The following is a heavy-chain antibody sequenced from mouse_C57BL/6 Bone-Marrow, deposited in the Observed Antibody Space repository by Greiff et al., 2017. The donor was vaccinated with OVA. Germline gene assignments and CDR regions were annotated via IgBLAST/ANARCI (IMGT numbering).Heavy chain of an antibody. J-gene: IGHJ2*01. Sequence: EVKLMESVPGLVKPSQSLSLTCSVTGYSITSGYYWNWLRQFPGNKLEWMGYISYDGSNNYNPSLKNRISITRDTSKNQFFLKLNSVTTEDTATYYCARDGDLDYWGQGTTLTVSS. D-gene: IGHD2-13*01. CDR3: ARDGDLDY. CDR1: GYSITSGYY. CDR2: ISYDGSN. V-gene: IGHV3-6*01.